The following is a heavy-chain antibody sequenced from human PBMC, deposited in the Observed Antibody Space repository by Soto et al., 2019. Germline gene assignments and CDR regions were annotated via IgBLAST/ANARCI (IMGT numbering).Heavy chain of an antibody. V-gene: IGHV1-69*06. Sequence: QVQLVQSGAEVRKPGSSVKVSCKASGGVFGSFSNTWVRQAPGQGLEWIGGIIPIYGTANYAHNFQGRVTITADTATNTAYMEVSSLGSEDTAVYYCAKDRRADWESYYYYAMDVWGQGTTVIVSS. CDR3: AKDRRADWESYYYYAMDV. CDR1: GGVFGSFS. J-gene: IGHJ6*02. D-gene: IGHD1-26*01. CDR2: IIPIYGTA.